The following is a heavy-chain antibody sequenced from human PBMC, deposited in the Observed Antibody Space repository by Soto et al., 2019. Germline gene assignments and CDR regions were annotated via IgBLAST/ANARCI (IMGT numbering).Heavy chain of an antibody. D-gene: IGHD2-2*02. J-gene: IGHJ6*02. V-gene: IGHV3-33*01. CDR3: ARESCSSTSCYMGMDV. Sequence: VQLVESGGGVVQPGRSLRLSCAASGFTFSSYGMHWVRQAPGKGLEWVAVIWYDGSNKYYADSVKGRFTISRDNSKNTLYLQMNSLRAEDTAVYYCARESCSSTSCYMGMDVWGQGTTVTVSS. CDR2: IWYDGSNK. CDR1: GFTFSSYG.